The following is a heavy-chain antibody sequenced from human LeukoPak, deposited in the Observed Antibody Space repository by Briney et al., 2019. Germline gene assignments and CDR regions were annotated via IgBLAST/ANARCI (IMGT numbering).Heavy chain of an antibody. J-gene: IGHJ6*03. CDR3: ARSPPATVTLPYYYYYMDV. V-gene: IGHV4-39*07. D-gene: IGHD4-17*01. Sequence: SETLSLTCTVSGGSISSSSYYWGWIRQPPGKGLEWIGSIYYSGSTYYNPSLKSRVTISVDTSKNQFSLKLSSVTAADTAVYYCARSPPATVTLPYYYYYMDVWGKGTTVTVSS. CDR2: IYYSGST. CDR1: GGSISSSSYY.